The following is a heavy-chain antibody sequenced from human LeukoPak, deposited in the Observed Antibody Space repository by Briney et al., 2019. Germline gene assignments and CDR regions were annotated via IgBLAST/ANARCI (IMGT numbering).Heavy chain of an antibody. J-gene: IGHJ4*02. CDR3: ARDMMATTSEDY. CDR1: GYTFTSYY. CDR2: INPSGGST. D-gene: IGHD5-24*01. Sequence: ASVKVSCKASGYTFTSYYMHWVRQALGQGLEWMGIINPSGGSTSYAQKFQGRVTMTRDMSTSTVYMELSSLRSEDTAVYYCARDMMATTSEDYWGQGTLVTVSS. V-gene: IGHV1-46*01.